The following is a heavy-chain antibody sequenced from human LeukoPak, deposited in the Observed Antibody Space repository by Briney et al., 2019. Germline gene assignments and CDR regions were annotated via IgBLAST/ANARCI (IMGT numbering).Heavy chain of an antibody. CDR1: GYTFTSYY. J-gene: IGHJ4*02. Sequence: ASVKVSCKASGYTFTSYYMHWVRQAPGEGLEWMGRINPNSGGTNYAQKFQGRVTMTRDTSISTAYMELSRLRSDDTAVYYCARDPGDNWNDMDYWGQGTLVTVSS. V-gene: IGHV1-2*06. D-gene: IGHD1-1*01. CDR3: ARDPGDNWNDMDY. CDR2: INPNSGGT.